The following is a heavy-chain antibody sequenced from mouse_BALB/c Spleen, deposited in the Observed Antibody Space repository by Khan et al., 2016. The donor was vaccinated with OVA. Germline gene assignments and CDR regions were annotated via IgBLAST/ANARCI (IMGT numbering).Heavy chain of an antibody. J-gene: IGHJ4*01. D-gene: IGHD3-3*01. CDR2: IYTYTGEP. CDR3: ARGGRRAMDY. CDR1: GYTFTNYG. V-gene: IGHV9-3-1*01. Sequence: QIQLVQSGPDLKKPGETVKISCKASGYTFTNYGINWVKQAPGKGLKWMGWIYTYTGEPTYADDFKGRFAFSLKTSASTAYLQINNLKNEDTDTYVCARGGRRAMDYWGQGTSVTVSS.